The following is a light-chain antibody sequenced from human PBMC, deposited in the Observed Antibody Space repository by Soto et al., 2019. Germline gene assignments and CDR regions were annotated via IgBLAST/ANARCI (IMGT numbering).Light chain of an antibody. Sequence: EIVLTQSPGTLSLSPGERATLSCRASQSVSSNYLAWYQQKPGQAPRLLIYGASSRATGIPDRFSGSGSEADSTLTISRLEPEDFAVYYCQQYGTSPPEKTFGQGTKVELK. V-gene: IGKV3-20*01. CDR2: GAS. CDR1: QSVSSNY. J-gene: IGKJ1*01. CDR3: QQYGTSPPEKT.